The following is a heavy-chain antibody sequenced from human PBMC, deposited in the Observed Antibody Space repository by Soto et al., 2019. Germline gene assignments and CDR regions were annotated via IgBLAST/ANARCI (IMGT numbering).Heavy chain of an antibody. Sequence: PSETLCLTCTVSGGSISSYYWSWIRQPPGKGLEWIGYIYYSGSTNYNPSLKSRVTISVDTSKNQFSLKLSSVTAADTAVYYCASPKIAFYNWFDPWGQGTLVTAPQ. CDR2: IYYSGST. CDR3: ASPKIAFYNWFDP. J-gene: IGHJ5*02. CDR1: GGSISSYY. V-gene: IGHV4-59*01. D-gene: IGHD3-3*02.